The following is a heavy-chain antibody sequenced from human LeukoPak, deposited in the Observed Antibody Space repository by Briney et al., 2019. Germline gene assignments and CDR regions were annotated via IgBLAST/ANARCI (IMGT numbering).Heavy chain of an antibody. Sequence: GASVKVSCKASGYTFTGYYMHWVRQAPGQGLEWMGWINPNSGGTNYAQKFQGRVTMTRDTSISTAYMELSRLRSDDTAVYYCARDRYYYDSSGSIDYWGQGTLLTVSS. CDR2: INPNSGGT. J-gene: IGHJ4*02. CDR3: ARDRYYYDSSGSIDY. V-gene: IGHV1-2*02. D-gene: IGHD3-22*01. CDR1: GYTFTGYY.